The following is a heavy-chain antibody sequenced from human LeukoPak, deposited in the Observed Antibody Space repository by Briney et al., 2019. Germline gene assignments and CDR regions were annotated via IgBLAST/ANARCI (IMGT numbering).Heavy chain of an antibody. V-gene: IGHV3-74*01. CDR2: INSDGSWT. J-gene: IGHJ4*02. D-gene: IGHD2-2*01. CDR1: GNYW. Sequence: PGGSLRLSCAASGNYWMHWVRQAPGKGLVWVSHINSDGSWTSYADSVKGRFTTSKVNAKNTVYLQMNNLRAEDTAVYYCVSFYETYWGRGTLVTVSS. CDR3: VSFYETY.